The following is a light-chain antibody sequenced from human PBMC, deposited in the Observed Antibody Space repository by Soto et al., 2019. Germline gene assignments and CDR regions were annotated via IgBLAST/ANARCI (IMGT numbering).Light chain of an antibody. CDR1: SSDIGAYNF. CDR3: TSWTTSTTMI. V-gene: IGLV2-14*03. Sequence: QSALTQPASVSGSPGQSITISCTGTSSDIGAYNFVSWYQQHPGKAPKLMLYDVHMPPSGVSNRFSGSKSGNTASLTNSGLQAEDEADYYCTSWTTSTTMIFGGGTKLTVL. J-gene: IGLJ2*01. CDR2: DVH.